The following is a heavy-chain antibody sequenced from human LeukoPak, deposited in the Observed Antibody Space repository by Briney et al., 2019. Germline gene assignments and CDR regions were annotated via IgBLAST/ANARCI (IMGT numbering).Heavy chain of an antibody. CDR3: ARVGYRYGYDWFDP. CDR2: IIPIFGTA. J-gene: IGHJ5*02. D-gene: IGHD5-18*01. Sequence: GASVKVSCKASGGTFSSYAISWVRQAPGQGLEWMGGIIPIFGTANYAQKFQGRVTITADESTSTAYMELSSLRSEDTAVYYCARVGYRYGYDWFDPWGQGTLVTVSS. CDR1: GGTFSSYA. V-gene: IGHV1-69*13.